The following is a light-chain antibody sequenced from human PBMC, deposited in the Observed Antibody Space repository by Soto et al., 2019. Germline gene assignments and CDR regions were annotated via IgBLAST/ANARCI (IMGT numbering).Light chain of an antibody. V-gene: IGKV3-15*01. CDR3: QQYNNWPPLT. J-gene: IGKJ4*01. Sequence: EIVMTQSPATLSVSPGESATLSCRASQSVSGNLAWYQQKPGQAPRLLIYGASTRATGIPARFSGIGSGTEFTLTISSLQSEDFAVYYCQQYNNWPPLTFGGGTKVEIK. CDR1: QSVSGN. CDR2: GAS.